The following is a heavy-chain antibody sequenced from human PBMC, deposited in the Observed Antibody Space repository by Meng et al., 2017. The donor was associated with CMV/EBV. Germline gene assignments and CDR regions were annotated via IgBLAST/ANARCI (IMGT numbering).Heavy chain of an antibody. CDR3: ARDPLFGGGGRFDL. V-gene: IGHV1-18*01. CDR2: ISAYNGNT. CDR1: GYTFTSYC. J-gene: IGHJ2*01. Sequence: VPLGQSGTGVKQAGGSAKVSCKASGYTFTSYCISWVRQAPGQGLEWMGWISAYNGNTNYAQKLQGGVTMTTDTSTSTAYMELRSLRSDDTAVYYCARDPLFGGGGRFDLWGRGTLVTVSS. D-gene: IGHD3-10*01.